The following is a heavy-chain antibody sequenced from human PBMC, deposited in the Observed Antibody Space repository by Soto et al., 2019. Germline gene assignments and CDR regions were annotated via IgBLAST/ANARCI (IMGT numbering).Heavy chain of an antibody. Sequence: ASVKVSCKASGGTFSSYAISWVRQAPGQGLEWMGGIIPIFGTANYAQKFQGRVTITADESTSTAYMELSSLRSEDTAVYYCARDSYSSGYSDPWGQGTMVTVSS. J-gene: IGHJ5*02. V-gene: IGHV1-69*13. CDR1: GGTFSSYA. CDR2: IIPIFGTA. D-gene: IGHD3-22*01. CDR3: ARDSYSSGYSDP.